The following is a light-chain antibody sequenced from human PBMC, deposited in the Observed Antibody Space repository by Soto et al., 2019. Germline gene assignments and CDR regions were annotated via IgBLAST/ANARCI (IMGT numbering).Light chain of an antibody. CDR1: SSDVGGYSY. CDR2: DVT. Sequence: QSALTQPHSVSGSPGQSVTISCAGTSSDVGGYSYVSWYQQHPGKAPELIIYDVTERPSGVPDRFSGSKSGNTASLTTSGLQAEDEADYYCCSYTGSYSYVFGIGAKVTVL. J-gene: IGLJ1*01. CDR3: CSYTGSYSYV. V-gene: IGLV2-11*01.